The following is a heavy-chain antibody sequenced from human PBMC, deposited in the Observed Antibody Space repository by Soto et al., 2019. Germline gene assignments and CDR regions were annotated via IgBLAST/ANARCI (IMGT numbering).Heavy chain of an antibody. D-gene: IGHD3-22*01. CDR2: IYYSGST. Sequence: SETLSLTCTVSGGSISSYYWSWIRQPPGKGLEWIGYIYYSGSTNYNPSLKSRVTISVDTSKNPFSLKLSSVTAADTAVYYCARQNYYDSSGYSYGRDVWGQGTTVTVSS. J-gene: IGHJ6*02. CDR3: ARQNYYDSSGYSYGRDV. CDR1: GGSISSYY. V-gene: IGHV4-59*08.